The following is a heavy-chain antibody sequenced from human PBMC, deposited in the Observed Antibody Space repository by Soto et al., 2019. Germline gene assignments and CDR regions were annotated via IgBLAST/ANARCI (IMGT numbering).Heavy chain of an antibody. CDR2: IYPGDSDT. J-gene: IGHJ4*01. D-gene: IGHD2-2*01. Sequence: PGDSLKISCEGSGYSFTNYWIGWVRQMPGKGLEWMGIIYPGDSDTRYSPSFQGQVTISADKSISTAHLQWSSLRASDTAMYYCARLDGDIVVVPAAPFDYWGQGTLVTVSS. CDR3: ARLDGDIVVVPAAPFDY. CDR1: GYSFTNYW. V-gene: IGHV5-51*01.